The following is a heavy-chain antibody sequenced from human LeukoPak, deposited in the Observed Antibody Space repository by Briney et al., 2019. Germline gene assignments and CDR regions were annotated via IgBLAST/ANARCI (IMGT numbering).Heavy chain of an antibody. CDR3: ARDLKEFGY. J-gene: IGHJ4*02. CDR1: GFTFSSYE. V-gene: IGHV3-48*03. CDR2: ISSSGSTI. Sequence: GGSLRLSCAASGFTFSSYETNWVRQAPGKGLEWVSYISSSGSTIYYADSVKGRFTISRDNAKNSLYLQMNSLRAEDTAVYYCARDLKEFGYWGQGTLVTVSS.